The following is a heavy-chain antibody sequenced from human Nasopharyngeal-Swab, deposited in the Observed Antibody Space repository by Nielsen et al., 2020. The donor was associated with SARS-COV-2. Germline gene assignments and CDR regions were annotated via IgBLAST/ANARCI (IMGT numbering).Heavy chain of an antibody. J-gene: IGHJ6*02. V-gene: IGHV4-30-4*08. CDR1: GGSISSGGYY. Sequence: SEILSLTCSVSGGSISSGGYYWSWIRQPPGKGREWIGYIYYSGSTYYNPSLKSRVTISVDTSKNQFSLKLSSVTAADTAVYYCASSFLYYYDSSGWHYYYYGMDVWGQGTTVTVSS. D-gene: IGHD3-22*01. CDR2: IYYSGST. CDR3: ASSFLYYYDSSGWHYYYYGMDV.